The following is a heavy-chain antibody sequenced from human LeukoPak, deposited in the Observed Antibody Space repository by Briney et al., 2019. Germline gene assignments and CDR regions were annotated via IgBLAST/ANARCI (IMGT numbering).Heavy chain of an antibody. J-gene: IGHJ4*02. CDR2: IIPILGTA. D-gene: IGHD2-15*01. CDR1: GGTFSSYA. CDR3: ASDKLMGVVDY. Sequence: GSSVKVSCKASGGTFSSYAISWVRQAPGQGLEWMGGIIPILGTANYAQKFQGRVTMTTDESTSTAYMELSRLRSDDTAVYYCASDKLMGVVDYWSQGSLVTVP. V-gene: IGHV1-69*05.